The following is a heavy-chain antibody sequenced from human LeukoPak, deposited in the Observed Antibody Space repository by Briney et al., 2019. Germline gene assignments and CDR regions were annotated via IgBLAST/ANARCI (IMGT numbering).Heavy chain of an antibody. CDR2: FSYSGNT. V-gene: IGHV4-59*12. Sequence: SETLSLTCTVSGASISSYYWSWIRQPPGKGLEWIGYFSYSGNTNYNPSLKSRVTVSVDTSKNQFSLKLTSVTAADTAVYYCARGSYVGPTSGYSDYWGQGTLATVSS. CDR3: ARGSYVGPTSGYSDY. CDR1: GASISSYY. D-gene: IGHD1-26*01. J-gene: IGHJ4*02.